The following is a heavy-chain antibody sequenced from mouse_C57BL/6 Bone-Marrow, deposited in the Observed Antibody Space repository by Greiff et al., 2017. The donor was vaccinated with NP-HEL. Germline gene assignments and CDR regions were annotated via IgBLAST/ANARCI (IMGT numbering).Heavy chain of an antibody. D-gene: IGHD2-2*01. CDR3: ARWGGYDGDGYYFDY. Sequence: LVESGPELVKPGASVKISCKASGYSFTDYNMNWVKQSNGKSLEWIGVINPNYGTTRYNQKFKGKATLTVDQSSSTAYMQLNSLTAEDSAVYYCARWGGYDGDGYYFDYWGQGTTLTVSS. CDR1: GYSFTDYN. V-gene: IGHV1-39*01. CDR2: INPNYGTT. J-gene: IGHJ2*01.